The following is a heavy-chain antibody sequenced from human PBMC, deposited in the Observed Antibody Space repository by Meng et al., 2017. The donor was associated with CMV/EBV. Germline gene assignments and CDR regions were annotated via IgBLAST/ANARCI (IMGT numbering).Heavy chain of an antibody. V-gene: IGHV3-15*01. D-gene: IGHD4-17*01. Sequence: GESLKISCAASGFTFSNAWMSWVRQAPGKGLEWVGRIKSKTDGGTTDYAAPVKGRFTNSRDNSKNTLYLQMNSLRAEDTAVYYCARDLGYGDYAGYFDYWGQGTLVTVSS. CDR3: ARDLGYGDYAGYFDY. CDR2: IKSKTDGGTT. CDR1: GFTFSNAW. J-gene: IGHJ4*02.